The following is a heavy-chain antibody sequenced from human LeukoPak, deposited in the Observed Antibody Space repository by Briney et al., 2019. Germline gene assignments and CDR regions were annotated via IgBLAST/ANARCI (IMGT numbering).Heavy chain of an antibody. CDR3: ASGPVHSWFDP. V-gene: IGHV4-30-4*01. CDR1: GGSVSSDEYN. J-gene: IGHJ5*02. CDR2: IYYSGST. Sequence: SQTLSLTCTVSGGSVSSDEYNWSWIRQTPGKGLEWIGYIYYSGSTYYNPSLKSRLTISVDTSKNQFSLKLRSVTAADTAVYYCASGPVHSWFDPWGQGTLVTVSS.